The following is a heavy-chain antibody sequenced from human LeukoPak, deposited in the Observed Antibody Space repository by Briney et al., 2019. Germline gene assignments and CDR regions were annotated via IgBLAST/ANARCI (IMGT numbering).Heavy chain of an antibody. J-gene: IGHJ3*02. V-gene: IGHV1-8*01. CDR3: AVGVLSGGHEWALNI. CDR1: GYTFTSYD. CDR2: MNPNSGDT. Sequence: ASVKVSCKTSGYTFTSYDINWVRQATGQGLEWMGFMNPNSGDTDYAQKFQGRVTMTRNTSIRTAYMELSSLRSDDTAVYYCAVGVLSGGHEWALNIWGQGTMVTVSS. D-gene: IGHD2-8*02.